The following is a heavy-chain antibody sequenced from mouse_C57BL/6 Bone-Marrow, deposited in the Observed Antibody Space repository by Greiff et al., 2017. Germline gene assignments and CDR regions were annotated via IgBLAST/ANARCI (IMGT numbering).Heavy chain of an antibody. CDR1: GYTFTTYP. Sequence: LQESGAELVKPGASVKMSCKASGYTFTTYPIEWMKQNHGKSLEWIGNFHPYNDDTKYNEKFKGKATLTVEKSSSTVYLELSRLTSDHSAVYYCARRSYDGYYDWYFDVWGTGTTVTVSS. CDR3: ARRSYDGYYDWYFDV. V-gene: IGHV1-47*01. CDR2: FHPYNDDT. D-gene: IGHD2-3*01. J-gene: IGHJ1*03.